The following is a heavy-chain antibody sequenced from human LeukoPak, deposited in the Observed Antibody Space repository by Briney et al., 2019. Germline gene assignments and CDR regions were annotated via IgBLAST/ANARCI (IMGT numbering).Heavy chain of an antibody. CDR2: IYYSGST. J-gene: IGHJ4*02. Sequence: PSQTLSLTCTVSGGSISSGGYYWSWIRQHPGKGLEWIGYIYYSGSTYYNPSLKSRVTISVDTSKNQFSLKLSSVTAADTAVYYCASHSYCSSTSCYTNFGEFDYWGQGTPVTVSS. D-gene: IGHD2-2*02. CDR1: GGSISSGGYY. V-gene: IGHV4-31*03. CDR3: ASHSYCSSTSCYTNFGEFDY.